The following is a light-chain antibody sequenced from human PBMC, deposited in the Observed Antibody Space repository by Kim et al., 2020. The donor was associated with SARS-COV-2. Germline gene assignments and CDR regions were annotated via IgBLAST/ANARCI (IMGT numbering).Light chain of an antibody. V-gene: IGLV2-14*03. J-gene: IGLJ1*01. CDR2: DVT. Sequence: GQSITISCTGTSSDVGGSNYVSWYQQHPGKAPQLMIYDVTKRPSGVSNRFSGSKSGNTASLTISGLQAEDEADYYCSSYTGSSTYVFGRGTKVTVL. CDR3: SSYTGSSTYV. CDR1: SSDVGGSNY.